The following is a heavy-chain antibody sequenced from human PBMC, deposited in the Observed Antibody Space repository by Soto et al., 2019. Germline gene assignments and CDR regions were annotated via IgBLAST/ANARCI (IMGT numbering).Heavy chain of an antibody. D-gene: IGHD3-10*01. Sequence: EMELLESGGGLVQPGGSLKLSCAASGFTFSSYTMNWVRQAPGKGLEWVSGVSGRGADKFYADSVKGRFTISRDNSINLLFLQMNDLRAEDTAVYFCEVTRLYDNFDYNRDGFNFWGQGKMVTVSS. CDR3: EVTRLYDNFDYNRDGFNF. CDR1: GFTFSSYT. V-gene: IGHV3-23*01. CDR2: VSGRGADK. J-gene: IGHJ3*01.